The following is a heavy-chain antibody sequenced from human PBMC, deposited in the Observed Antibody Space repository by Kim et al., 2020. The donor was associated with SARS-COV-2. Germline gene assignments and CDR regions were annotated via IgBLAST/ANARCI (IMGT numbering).Heavy chain of an antibody. CDR2: IYYSGST. V-gene: IGHV4-61*01. D-gene: IGHD2-15*01. CDR3: ARRGVGMVAGYFDY. J-gene: IGHJ4*02. CDR1: GGSVSSGSYY. Sequence: SETLSLTCTVSGGSVSSGSYYWSWIRQPPGKGLEWIGYIYYSGSTNYNPSLKSRVTISVDTSKNQFSLKLSSVTAADTAVYYCARRGVGMVAGYFDYWGQGTLVTVSS.